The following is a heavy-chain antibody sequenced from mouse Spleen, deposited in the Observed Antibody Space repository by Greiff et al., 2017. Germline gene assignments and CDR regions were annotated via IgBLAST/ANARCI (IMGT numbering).Heavy chain of an antibody. D-gene: IGHD3-2*01. V-gene: IGHV5-9-3*01. J-gene: IGHJ2*01. CDR2: ISSGGSYT. CDR1: GFTFSSYA. Sequence: EVQLVESGGGLVKPGGSLKLSCAASGFTFSSYAMSWVRQTPEKRLEWVATISSGGSYTYYPDSVKGRFTISRDNAKNTLYLQMSSLRSEDTAMYYCARHGQLGPYFDYWGQGTTLTVPS. CDR3: ARHGQLGPYFDY.